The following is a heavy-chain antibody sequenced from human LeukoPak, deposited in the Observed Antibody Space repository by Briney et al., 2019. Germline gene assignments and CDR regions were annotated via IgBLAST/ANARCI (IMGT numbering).Heavy chain of an antibody. CDR1: GFTFSSYA. J-gene: IGHJ4*02. D-gene: IGHD1-26*01. CDR3: ARDSGSYNPFDY. CDR2: ISYDGSNK. V-gene: IGHV3-30-3*01. Sequence: PGGSLRLSCAASGFTFSSYAMHWVRQAPGKGLEWVAVISYDGSNKYYADSVKGRFTISRDNSKNTLYLQMNSLRAEDTAVYYCARDSGSYNPFDYWGQGTLVTVSS.